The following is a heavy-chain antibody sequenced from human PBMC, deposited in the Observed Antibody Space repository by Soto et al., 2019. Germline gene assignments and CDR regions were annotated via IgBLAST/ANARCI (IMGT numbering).Heavy chain of an antibody. D-gene: IGHD6-19*01. CDR1: GGTFSTYP. Sequence: QVQLVQSGAEVKKPGSSVKVSCTVSGGTFSTYPINWVRQAPGQGLEFMGGIIPKFGTTNYAQKFRGTVTITADESTSTAYMELNNLRSEDTAVYYCARGASNSTGWYTWFDPWGQGTLVTVSS. V-gene: IGHV1-69*01. CDR2: IIPKFGTT. CDR3: ARGASNSTGWYTWFDP. J-gene: IGHJ5*02.